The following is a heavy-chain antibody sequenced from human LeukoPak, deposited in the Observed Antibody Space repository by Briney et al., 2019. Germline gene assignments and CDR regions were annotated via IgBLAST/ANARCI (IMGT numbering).Heavy chain of an antibody. Sequence: SETLSLTCTVSGGSISSYYWSWIRQPPGKGLEWIGYIYYSGSTNYNPSLKSRVTISVDASKNQFSLKLSSVTAADTAVYYCARLGYSSGWFFDYWGQGTLVTVSS. V-gene: IGHV4-59*08. J-gene: IGHJ4*02. CDR3: ARLGYSSGWFFDY. CDR1: GGSISSYY. CDR2: IYYSGST. D-gene: IGHD6-19*01.